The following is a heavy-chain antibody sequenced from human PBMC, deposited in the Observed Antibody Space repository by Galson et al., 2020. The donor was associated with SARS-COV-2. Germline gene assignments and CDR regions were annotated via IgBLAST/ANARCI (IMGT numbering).Heavy chain of an antibody. V-gene: IGHV4-31*03. CDR2: IYYSGST. CDR1: GGSISSGGYY. J-gene: IGHJ3*02. CDR3: ARSITMVRGAMGAFDI. Sequence: SETLSLTCTVSGGSISSGGYYWSWIRQHPGKGLEWIGYIYYSGSTYYNPSLKSRVTISVDTSKNQFSLKLSSVTAADTAVYYCARSITMVRGAMGAFDIWGQGTMVTVSS. D-gene: IGHD3-10*01.